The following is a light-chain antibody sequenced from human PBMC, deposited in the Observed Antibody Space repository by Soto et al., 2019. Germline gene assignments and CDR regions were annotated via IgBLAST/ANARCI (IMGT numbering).Light chain of an antibody. Sequence: EIVLTQSPATLSVSPGERVTPSCRASQSVDINLAGYQQKPGQPPRLLIYGASTRATDMSGTFSGRGSGTEFTLTISSLRPEDFAVYYCQQYRSWPRTFGQGTKVEMK. CDR2: GAS. CDR3: QQYRSWPRT. CDR1: QSVDIN. V-gene: IGKV3-15*01. J-gene: IGKJ1*01.